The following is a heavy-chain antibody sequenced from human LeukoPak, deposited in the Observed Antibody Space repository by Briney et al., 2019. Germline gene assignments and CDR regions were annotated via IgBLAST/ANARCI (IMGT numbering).Heavy chain of an antibody. CDR2: INHSESP. Sequence: SETLSLTCAVYGGSFSGYYWSWIRQPPGQGLECLGEINHSESPNYNPSLKSRVTISVDTSKNQFSPKLSYVIAADTAVYSCARGSQLLWGGWFDPWGQGTLVTVSS. V-gene: IGHV4-34*01. J-gene: IGHJ5*02. D-gene: IGHD2-2*01. CDR3: ARGSQLLWGGWFDP. CDR1: GGSFSGYY.